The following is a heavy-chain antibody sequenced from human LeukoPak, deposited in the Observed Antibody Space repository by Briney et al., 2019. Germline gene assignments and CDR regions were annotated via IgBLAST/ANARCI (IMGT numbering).Heavy chain of an antibody. Sequence: SVKVSCKASGGTFSSYAISWVRQAPGQGLEWMGGIIPIFGTANYAQKFQGRVTITADESTSTAYMELSSLRPEDTAVYYCARGYCSSTSCYVYFDYWGQGTLVTVSS. D-gene: IGHD2-2*01. V-gene: IGHV1-69*13. CDR3: ARGYCSSTSCYVYFDY. J-gene: IGHJ4*02. CDR1: GGTFSSYA. CDR2: IIPIFGTA.